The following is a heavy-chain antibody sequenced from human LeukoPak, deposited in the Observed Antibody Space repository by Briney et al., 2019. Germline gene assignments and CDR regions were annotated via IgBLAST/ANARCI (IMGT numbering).Heavy chain of an antibody. CDR1: GYTFTSYD. J-gene: IGHJ4*02. D-gene: IGHD3-3*01. CDR3: ARGPYDFWSQYHDY. CDR2: MNPNSGNT. V-gene: IGHV1-8*01. Sequence: ASVKVSCKASGYTFTSYDINWVRQATGQGLEWMGWMNPNSGNTGYAQKFQGRVTMTRNTSISTAYMELSSLRSEDTAVYYCARGPYDFWSQYHDYWGQGTLVTVSS.